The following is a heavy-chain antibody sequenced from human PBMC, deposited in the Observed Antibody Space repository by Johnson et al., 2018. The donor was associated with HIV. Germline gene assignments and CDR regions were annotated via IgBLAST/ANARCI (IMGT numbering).Heavy chain of an antibody. D-gene: IGHD2-15*01. V-gene: IGHV3-30*03. J-gene: IGHJ3*02. CDR2: ISYDGSNK. CDR3: ARAGIVFDI. Sequence: QVQLVESGGGVVQPGRSLRLSCAASGFTFSSYGMHWVRQAPGKGPEWVAVISYDGSNKYYADSVKGRFTISRDNSKNTLYLQLNSLTAEDTAVYYCARAGIVFDIWGQGTMVTVSS. CDR1: GFTFSSYG.